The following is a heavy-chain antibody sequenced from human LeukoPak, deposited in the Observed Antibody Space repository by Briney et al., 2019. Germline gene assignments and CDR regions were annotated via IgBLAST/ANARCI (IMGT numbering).Heavy chain of an antibody. D-gene: IGHD6-19*01. Sequence: GGSLRLSCAASGFIFSNYAMSWVRQAPGEGLEWVSGISGSGDSSYYADSVKGRFTISRDNSKNTLYLQMNSLRAEDTAVYYCAKIPYSSGWVQNWFDPWGQGTLVTVSS. V-gene: IGHV3-23*01. CDR2: ISGSGDSS. CDR3: AKIPYSSGWVQNWFDP. CDR1: GFIFSNYA. J-gene: IGHJ5*02.